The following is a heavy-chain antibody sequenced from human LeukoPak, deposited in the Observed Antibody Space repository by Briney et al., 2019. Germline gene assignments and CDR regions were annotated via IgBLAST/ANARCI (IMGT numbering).Heavy chain of an antibody. J-gene: IGHJ4*02. CDR1: AYSISSGYY. Sequence: SETLSLTCTVSAYSISSGYYWGWIRQPPGKGLEWIGSIYHSGSTYYNPSLKSRVTVSVDTAKNQFSLKLSSVTAADTAVYHCARGRNIVVVTAIDYWGQGTLVTVSS. D-gene: IGHD2-21*02. CDR3: ARGRNIVVVTAIDY. CDR2: IYHSGST. V-gene: IGHV4-38-2*02.